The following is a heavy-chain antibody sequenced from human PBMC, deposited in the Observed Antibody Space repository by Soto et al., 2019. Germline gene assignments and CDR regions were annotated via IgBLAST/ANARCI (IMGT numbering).Heavy chain of an antibody. J-gene: IGHJ4*02. CDR3: ARDSSSSWYYFDY. CDR1: GFTFSSYW. D-gene: IGHD6-13*01. Sequence: GGSLRLSCAASGFTFSSYWMSWVRQAPGKGLEWVANIKQDGSEKYYVDSVKGRFTISRDNAKNSLYLQMNSLRAEDTAVYYCARDSSSSWYYFDYWGQGTLVTVSS. V-gene: IGHV3-7*01. CDR2: IKQDGSEK.